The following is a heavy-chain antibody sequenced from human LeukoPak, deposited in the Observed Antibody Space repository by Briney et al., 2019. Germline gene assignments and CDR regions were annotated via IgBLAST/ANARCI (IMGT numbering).Heavy chain of an antibody. V-gene: IGHV1-24*01. J-gene: IGHJ4*02. CDR3: AREVPYDSSRYYQPFDY. Sequence: GASVKVSCKVSGYTLTELSMHWVRQAPGKGLEWMGGFDPEDGETIYAQKFQGRVTMTEDTSTDTAYMELRSLRSDDTAVFYCAREVPYDSSRYYQPFDYWGQGTLVTVSS. CDR1: GYTLTELS. D-gene: IGHD3-22*01. CDR2: FDPEDGET.